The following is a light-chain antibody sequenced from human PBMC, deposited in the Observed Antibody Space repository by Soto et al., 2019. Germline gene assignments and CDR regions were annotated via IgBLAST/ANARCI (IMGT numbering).Light chain of an antibody. J-gene: IGLJ6*01. CDR1: NTHVGGYNY. Sequence: QPSPTQPAPVSGSPGQSITVSCTGSNTHVGGYNYVSWYQHRPGKAPRLMIYEVRNRLSGVSNRFSGSKSGNAASLTISGLQSEDEADYYCTSYTPTGAIVFGSGSKVTVL. V-gene: IGLV2-14*01. CDR3: TSYTPTGAIV. CDR2: EVR.